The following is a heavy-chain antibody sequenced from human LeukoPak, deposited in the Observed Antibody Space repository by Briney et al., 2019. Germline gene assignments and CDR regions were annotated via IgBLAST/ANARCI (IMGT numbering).Heavy chain of an antibody. CDR1: GGSFSGYY. J-gene: IGHJ4*02. V-gene: IGHV4-34*01. CDR3: ARARHRLEWLLSDY. D-gene: IGHD3-3*01. Sequence: SETLSLTCAVYGGSFSGYYWSWIRQPPGKGLEWIGEINHSGSTNYNPSLKSRVTISVDTSKNQFSLKLSSVTAADTAVYYCARARHRLEWLLSDYWGQGTLVTVSS. CDR2: INHSGST.